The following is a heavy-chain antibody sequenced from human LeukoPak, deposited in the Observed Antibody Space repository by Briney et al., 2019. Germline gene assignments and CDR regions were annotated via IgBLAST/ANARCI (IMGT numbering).Heavy chain of an antibody. Sequence: SVKVSCKASGGTFSSYAISWVRQAPGQGLEWMGGIIPIFGTANYAQKFQGRVTITADESTSTAYMELSSLRSEDTAVYYCARDPAPRGADYYGSGSYFGAGDYWGQGTLVTVSS. CDR2: IIPIFGTA. D-gene: IGHD3-10*01. CDR1: GGTFSSYA. V-gene: IGHV1-69*01. J-gene: IGHJ4*02. CDR3: ARDPAPRGADYYGSGSYFGAGDY.